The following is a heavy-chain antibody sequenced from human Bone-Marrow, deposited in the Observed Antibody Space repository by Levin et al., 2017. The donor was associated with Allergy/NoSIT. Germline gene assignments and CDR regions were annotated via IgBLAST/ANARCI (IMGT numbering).Heavy chain of an antibody. CDR2: ISYSGST. V-gene: IGHV4-31*03. CDR3: ARDDYYGSGSNAFHI. CDR1: GFSISTSGYY. Sequence: SQTLSLTCTVSGFSISTSGYYWSWIRQLPGKGLEWIGFISYSGSTNYNPSLMGRVTISTHTSDNHFSLKLSSVTAADTALYYCARDDYYGSGSNAFHIWGQGTMVTVSS. J-gene: IGHJ3*02. D-gene: IGHD3-10*01.